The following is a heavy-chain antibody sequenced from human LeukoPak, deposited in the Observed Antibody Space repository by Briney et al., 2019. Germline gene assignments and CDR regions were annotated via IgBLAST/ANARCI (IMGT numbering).Heavy chain of an antibody. D-gene: IGHD1-26*01. J-gene: IGHJ3*02. V-gene: IGHV3-7*01. Sequence: GGSLRLSCAASGFTFSSYWMSWVRQAPGKGLEWVANIKQDGSEKYYVDSVKGRFTISRDNAKNSLYLQMNSLRAEDTAVYYCAREVKVGATTDAFDIWGQGTMVTVSS. CDR2: IKQDGSEK. CDR3: AREVKVGATTDAFDI. CDR1: GFTFSSYW.